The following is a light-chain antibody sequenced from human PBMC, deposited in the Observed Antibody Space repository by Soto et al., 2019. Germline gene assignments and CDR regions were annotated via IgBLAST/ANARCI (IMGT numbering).Light chain of an antibody. CDR1: QSVSSSY. V-gene: IGKV3-20*01. CDR3: QQYGSPPVT. Sequence: EIVLTQSPGTLSLSPGERATLSCRASQSVSSSYLAWYQQKPGQAPRLLIYGASSRATGIPDRFSGSGSGTNFTLPISRLEPEDFAVYYCQQYGSPPVTFAQGPKGE. CDR2: GAS. J-gene: IGKJ1*01.